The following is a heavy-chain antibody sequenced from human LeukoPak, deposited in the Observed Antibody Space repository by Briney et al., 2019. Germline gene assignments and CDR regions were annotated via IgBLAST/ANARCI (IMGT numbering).Heavy chain of an antibody. CDR1: GGSISSYY. CDR2: IYHSGDT. J-gene: IGHJ3*02. D-gene: IGHD6-25*01. V-gene: IGHV4-38-2*02. Sequence: SETLSLTCTVSGGSISSYYWGWIRQPPGKRLEWIGSIYHSGDTYYNPSLKSRVTISVDTSKNQFSLKLSSVTAADTAVYYCARHHSGRAFDIWGQGTMVTVSS. CDR3: ARHHSGRAFDI.